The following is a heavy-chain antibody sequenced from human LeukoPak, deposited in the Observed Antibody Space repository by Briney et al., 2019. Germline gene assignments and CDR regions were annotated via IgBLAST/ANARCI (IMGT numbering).Heavy chain of an antibody. CDR2: IWYDGSKK. D-gene: IGHD2-2*01. CDR1: GFTFRSFG. V-gene: IGHV3-33*01. J-gene: IGHJ3*02. Sequence: GGSLRLPCAAPGFTFRSFGIHWVRQAPGKGLEWVAVIWYDGSKKYYADSVKGRFTISRDNSKNTLYLQMNSLRAEDTAIYYCAREGGVVVVPAAMRAFDIWGQGTMVTVSS. CDR3: AREGGVVVVPAAMRAFDI.